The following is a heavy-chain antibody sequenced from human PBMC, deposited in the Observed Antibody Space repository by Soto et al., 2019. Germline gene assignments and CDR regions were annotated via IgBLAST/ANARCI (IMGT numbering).Heavy chain of an antibody. V-gene: IGHV3-30*18. CDR2: ISYDGTNK. Sequence: QVQLVESGGGVVQPGRSLRLSCAASGFTFSSYGMHWVRQAPGKGLVWVAVISYDGTNKYYADSVKGRFTISRDNSKNTRYLQMNSLRAEDTAVYYCAKDLLRPGRAYGMDVWGQGTTVTVSS. CDR3: AKDLLRPGRAYGMDV. J-gene: IGHJ6*02. CDR1: GFTFSSYG.